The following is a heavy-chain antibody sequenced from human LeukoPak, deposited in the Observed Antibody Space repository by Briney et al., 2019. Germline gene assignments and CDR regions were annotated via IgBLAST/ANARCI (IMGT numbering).Heavy chain of an antibody. CDR3: SRARHRGHMVVTPIVGLDY. J-gene: IGHJ4*02. Sequence: SETLSLTCAVYGGSFSGYYWSWIRQPPGKGLEWIGEINHSGSTNYNPSLKSRVTISVDTSKNQFSLKLSSVTAAGTAVYYCSRARHRGHMVVTPIVGLDYWGQGTLVTVSS. D-gene: IGHD4-23*01. V-gene: IGHV4-34*01. CDR2: INHSGST. CDR1: GGSFSGYY.